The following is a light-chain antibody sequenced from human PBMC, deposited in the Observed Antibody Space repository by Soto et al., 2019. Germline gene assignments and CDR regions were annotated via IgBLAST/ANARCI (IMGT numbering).Light chain of an antibody. V-gene: IGLV2-14*01. CDR3: SSYTSSSTLDV. CDR2: DVS. J-gene: IGLJ1*01. Sequence: QSALTQPASVSGSPGQSITTSCTGTSSDVGGYNYVSWYQQHPGKAPKLMIYDVSNRPSGVSNRFSGSKSGNTASLTISGLQAEDEGDYYCSSYTSSSTLDVFGTGTKVTVL. CDR1: SSDVGGYNY.